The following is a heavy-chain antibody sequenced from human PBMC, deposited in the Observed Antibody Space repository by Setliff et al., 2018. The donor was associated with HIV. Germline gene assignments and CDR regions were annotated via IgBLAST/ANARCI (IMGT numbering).Heavy chain of an antibody. CDR2: INPSGGRT. J-gene: IGHJ3*02. D-gene: IGHD3-22*01. V-gene: IGHV1-46*01. CDR3: ARCYYDSSGPTDAFDI. Sequence: VASVKVSCKASGYTFTNYYIHWVRQAPGQGLEWMGLINPSGGRTGYAQKFQGRLTMTRDTSGSTVYMELSSLRSEDTAVYYCARCYYDSSGPTDAFDIWGQGTVVTVSS. CDR1: GYTFTNYY.